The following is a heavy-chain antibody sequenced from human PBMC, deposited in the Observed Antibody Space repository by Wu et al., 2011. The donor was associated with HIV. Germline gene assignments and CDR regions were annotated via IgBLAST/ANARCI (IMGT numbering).Heavy chain of an antibody. D-gene: IGHD3-22*01. CDR3: ARVYGYYYDSSGYYKYNWFDP. CDR1: GYTFTSYG. J-gene: IGHJ5*02. V-gene: IGHV1-18*01. Sequence: QVQLVQSGAEVKKPGASVKVSCKASGYTFTSYGISWVRQAPGQGLEWMGWISAYNGNTNYAQKLQGRVTMTTDTSTSTAYMELRSLRSDDTAVYYCARVYGYYYDSSGYYKYNWFDPVGQGTLVTVSS. CDR2: ISAYNGNT.